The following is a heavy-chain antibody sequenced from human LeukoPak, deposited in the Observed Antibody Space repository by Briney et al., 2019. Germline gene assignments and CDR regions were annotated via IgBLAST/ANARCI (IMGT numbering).Heavy chain of an antibody. CDR2: IYYSGHT. V-gene: IGHV4-59*01. J-gene: IGHJ4*02. CDR1: GFTFSSYA. D-gene: IGHD6-19*01. CDR3: ARDGHSSGWLDY. Sequence: GSLRLSCAASGFTFSSYAMSWVRQAPGKGLEWIGNIYYSGHTNYKPSLKNRVTISLDTSKNQFSLKLTSVTAADTAVYYCARDGHSSGWLDYWGQGAMITVSS.